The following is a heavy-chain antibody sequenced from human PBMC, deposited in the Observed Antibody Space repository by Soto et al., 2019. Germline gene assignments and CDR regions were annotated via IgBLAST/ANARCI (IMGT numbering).Heavy chain of an antibody. J-gene: IGHJ4*02. CDR1: GYTFTSYG. V-gene: IGHV1-18*01. D-gene: IGHD3-22*01. CDR2: ISAYNGNT. CDR3: ARIHYYDSSGYLRHFDY. Sequence: ASVKVSCKASGYTFTSYGISWVRQAPGQGLEWMGWISAYNGNTNYVQKLQGRVTMTTDTSTSTAYMELRSLRSDDTAVYYCARIHYYDSSGYLRHFDYWGQGTLVTVSS.